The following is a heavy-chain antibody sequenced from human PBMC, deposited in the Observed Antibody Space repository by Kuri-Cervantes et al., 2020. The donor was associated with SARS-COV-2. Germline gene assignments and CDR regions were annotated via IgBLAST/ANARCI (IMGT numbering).Heavy chain of an antibody. V-gene: IGHV4-30-2*05. Sequence: LRLSCAVSGGSISSGGYSWSWIRQPPGKGLEWIGYIYHSGSTYYNPSLKSRVTISVDTSKNQFSLKLSSVTAADTAVYYCARGESSGWYGYWFDPWGQGTLVTVSS. CDR1: GGSISSGGYS. CDR2: IYHSGST. J-gene: IGHJ5*02. CDR3: ARGESSGWYGYWFDP. D-gene: IGHD6-19*01.